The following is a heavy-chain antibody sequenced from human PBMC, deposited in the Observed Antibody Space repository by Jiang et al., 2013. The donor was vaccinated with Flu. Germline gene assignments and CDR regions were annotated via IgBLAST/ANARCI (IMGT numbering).Heavy chain of an antibody. V-gene: IGHV3-64D*06. CDR2: ISSNGYIT. J-gene: IGHJ4*02. D-gene: IGHD6-19*01. CDR3: VAGNYDY. CDR1: GFTFSGYA. Sequence: VQLLESGGGLVQPGGSLRLSCSASGFTFSGYAMNWVRQAPGTGLEYVSGISSNGYITYYADSVRGRFTISRDNSKNTLYLQMSSLRAEDTAVYYAVAGNYDYWGQGTLVTVSS.